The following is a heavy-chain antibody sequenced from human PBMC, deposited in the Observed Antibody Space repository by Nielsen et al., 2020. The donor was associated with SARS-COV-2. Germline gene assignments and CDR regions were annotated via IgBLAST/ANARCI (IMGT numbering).Heavy chain of an antibody. CDR2: INPNSGGT. V-gene: IGHV1-2*04. J-gene: IGHJ3*02. D-gene: IGHD3-16*02. Sequence: ASVKVSCKASGGTFSSYAISWVRQAPGQGLEWMGWINPNSGGTNYAQKFQGWVTMTRDTSISTAYMELSRLRSDDTAVYYCARATPRLGELSSGGAFDIWGQGTMVTVSS. CDR1: GGTFSSYA. CDR3: ARATPRLGELSSGGAFDI.